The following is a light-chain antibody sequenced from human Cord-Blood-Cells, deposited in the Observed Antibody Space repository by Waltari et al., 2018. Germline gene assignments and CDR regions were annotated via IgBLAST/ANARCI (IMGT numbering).Light chain of an antibody. V-gene: IGKV1-9*01. CDR3: QQLNSYPPT. J-gene: IGKJ4*01. CDR1: QGISSY. CDR2: AAS. Sequence: IQLTQSPSSLSASVGDRVTITCRASQGISSYLAWYQQKPGKALKLLIYAASTLQSGVPSRFSGSGSGTDFTLTISSLQPEDFATYYCQQLNSYPPTFGGGTKVEIK.